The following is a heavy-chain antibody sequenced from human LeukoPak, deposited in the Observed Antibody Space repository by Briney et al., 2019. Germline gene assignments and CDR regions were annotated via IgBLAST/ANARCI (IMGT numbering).Heavy chain of an antibody. V-gene: IGHV3-23*01. CDR2: ISGSGDST. CDR3: AKPGGWLFCFDY. Sequence: PGGSLRLSCAASGFTFSTYGMSWVRQAPGKGLEWVSAISGSGDSTYYADSVKGRFTISRDNSKNTLSLQMNSLRAEDTAVYYCAKPGGWLFCFDYWGQGTLVTVSS. D-gene: IGHD6-19*01. CDR1: GFTFSTYG. J-gene: IGHJ4*02.